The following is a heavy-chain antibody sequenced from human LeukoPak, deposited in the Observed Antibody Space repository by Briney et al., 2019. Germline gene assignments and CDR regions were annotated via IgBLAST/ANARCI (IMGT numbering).Heavy chain of an antibody. Sequence: SETLSLTCTVSGGSISSSSYYWGWIRQPPGKGLEWIGSIYYSGSTYYNPSLKSRVTISVDTSKNQFSLKLSSVTAADTAVYYCARVVADSYGMDVWGQGTTVTVSS. CDR2: IYYSGST. J-gene: IGHJ6*02. CDR3: ARVVADSYGMDV. V-gene: IGHV4-39*07. D-gene: IGHD5-12*01. CDR1: GGSISSSSYY.